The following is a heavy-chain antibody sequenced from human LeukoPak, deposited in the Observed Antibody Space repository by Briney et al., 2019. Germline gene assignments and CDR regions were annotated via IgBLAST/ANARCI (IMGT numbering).Heavy chain of an antibody. D-gene: IGHD2-21*02. CDR2: ISGYNGNT. CDR1: GYTFINYG. J-gene: IGHJ4*02. V-gene: IGHV1-18*04. Sequence: ASVKVSCKASGYTFINYGFSWVRQAPGQGLEWMGWISGYNGNTNYLQRFQGRVTMTTDTSTSTAYMELRSLRSDDTAVYYCAREAYCGGDCWYYFDYWGQGTLVTVSS. CDR3: AREAYCGGDCWYYFDY.